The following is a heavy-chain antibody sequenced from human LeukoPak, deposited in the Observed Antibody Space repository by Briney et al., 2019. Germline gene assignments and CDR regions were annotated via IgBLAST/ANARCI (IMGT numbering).Heavy chain of an antibody. Sequence: GGSLRLSCAASGFTFSSYSMDWVRQAPGKGLEWVSSISSSSSYIYYADSVKGRFTISRDNAKNSLYPQMNSLRAEDTAVYYCAREIVWATSIDYWGQGTLDTVSS. CDR2: ISSSSSYI. CDR1: GFTFSSYS. J-gene: IGHJ4*02. CDR3: AREIVWATSIDY. V-gene: IGHV3-21*01. D-gene: IGHD2-8*01.